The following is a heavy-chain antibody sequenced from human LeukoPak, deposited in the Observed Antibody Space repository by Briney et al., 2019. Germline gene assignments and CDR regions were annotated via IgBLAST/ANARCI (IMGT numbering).Heavy chain of an antibody. D-gene: IGHD1-26*01. V-gene: IGHV4-59*01. CDR1: GGSISSYY. J-gene: IGHJ4*02. Sequence: SETLSLTCTVSGGSISSYYWSWIRQPPGKGLEWIGYIYYSGSTNYNPSLKSRVTISVDTSKNQFSLKLSSVTAAGTAVYYCARLYSGSGVRDYWGQGTLVTVSS. CDR3: ARLYSGSGVRDY. CDR2: IYYSGST.